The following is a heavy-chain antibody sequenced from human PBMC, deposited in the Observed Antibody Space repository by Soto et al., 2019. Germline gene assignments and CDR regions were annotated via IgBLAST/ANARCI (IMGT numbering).Heavy chain of an antibody. CDR3: ATVTYGSFDY. J-gene: IGHJ4*02. CDR1: GFTFSSYA. D-gene: IGHD4-17*01. V-gene: IGHV3-23*01. CDR2: ISGSGGST. Sequence: EVQLLESGGGLVQPGGSLRLSCAASGFTFSSYAMSWVRQAPGKGLEWVSAISGSGGSTYYADSVKGRFTISRDNSKNALYLQMNSRRAEDTAVYYCATVTYGSFDYSGRGTLVTVSS.